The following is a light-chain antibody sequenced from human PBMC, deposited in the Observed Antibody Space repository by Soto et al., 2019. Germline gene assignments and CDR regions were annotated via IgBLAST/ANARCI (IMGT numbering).Light chain of an antibody. J-gene: IGKJ4*01. CDR1: QGISNL. CDR2: DAS. V-gene: IGKV1-5*01. Sequence: DIQMTQSPSTLSASVGDRVTITCRASQGISNLLAWYQQKPGQVPKLLIYDASTLESGVSSRFSGSGSGTEFALTISGLQPDDFASYSCQQYNRFSLTFGGGTKVEIK. CDR3: QQYNRFSLT.